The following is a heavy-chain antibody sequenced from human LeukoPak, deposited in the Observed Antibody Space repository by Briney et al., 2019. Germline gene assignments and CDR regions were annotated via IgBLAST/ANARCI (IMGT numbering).Heavy chain of an antibody. CDR2: IKYDGNEK. Sequence: GGSLRLSCAASGFSFNVSWMSWVRQAPGKGLEWVANIKYDGNEKYYVDSVKGRFSISRDNAKNSLYLQMNSLRAEDTAVYYCARGQDGYLYWGQGTLVTVSS. V-gene: IGHV3-7*01. D-gene: IGHD5-24*01. CDR1: GFSFNVSW. CDR3: ARGQDGYLY. J-gene: IGHJ4*02.